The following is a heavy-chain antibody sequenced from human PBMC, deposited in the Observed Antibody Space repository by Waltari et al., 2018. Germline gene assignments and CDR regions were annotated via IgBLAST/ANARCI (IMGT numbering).Heavy chain of an antibody. Sequence: EVQLVESGGDLVQTGGSLRLSCTASGFSFSSCWMAWVRQAPGKGLEGVGNIKGDGSLIYLVDSMKDRFTISRDNAKNSLFLQMNSLSAEDTAIYYCATGHFGDLIWGQGT. CDR3: ATGHFGDLI. CDR1: GFSFSSCW. V-gene: IGHV3-7*04. CDR2: IKGDGSLI. J-gene: IGHJ3*02. D-gene: IGHD3-16*01.